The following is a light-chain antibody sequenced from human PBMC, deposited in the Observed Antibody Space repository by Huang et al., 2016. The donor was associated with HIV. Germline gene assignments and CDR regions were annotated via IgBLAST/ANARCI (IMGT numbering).Light chain of an antibody. V-gene: IGKV3-11*01. J-gene: IGKJ4*01. Sequence: EIVLTQSPATLSLSPGERAPLSCRASQSISNYLAWYQQKPGQAPRLLIYDASNRATGIPARFSGSGSGTDFTLTISSLESEDFAVYYCQQRSRTFGGGTKVEIK. CDR3: QQRSRT. CDR2: DAS. CDR1: QSISNY.